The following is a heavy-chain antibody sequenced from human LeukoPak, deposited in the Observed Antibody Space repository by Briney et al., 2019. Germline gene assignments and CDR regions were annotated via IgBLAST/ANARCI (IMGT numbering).Heavy chain of an antibody. CDR2: IYHSGST. Sequence: SETLSLTCTVSGVSISSYYWSWIRQTPGKGLEWIGYIYHSGSTNYNPSLKSRVTISVDTSKNQFSLKLSSVTAADTAVYYCARGVVQGENWFDPWGPGTLVTVSS. CDR1: GVSISSYY. D-gene: IGHD3-10*01. J-gene: IGHJ5*02. CDR3: ARGVVQGENWFDP. V-gene: IGHV4-59*12.